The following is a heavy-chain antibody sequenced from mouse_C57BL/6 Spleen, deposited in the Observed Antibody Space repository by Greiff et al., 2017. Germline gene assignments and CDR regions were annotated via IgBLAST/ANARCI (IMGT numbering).Heavy chain of an antibody. CDR3: TGGGTTVVAPYWYFDV. J-gene: IGHJ1*03. D-gene: IGHD1-1*01. CDR1: GFTFSNYW. Sequence: LQQSGGGLVQPGGSMKLSCVASGFTFSNYWMNWVRQSPEKGLEWVAQIRLKSDNYATHYAESVKGRFTISRDDSKSSVYLQMNNLRAEDTGIYYCTGGGTTVVAPYWYFDVWGTGTTVTVSS. V-gene: IGHV6-3*01. CDR2: IRLKSDNYAT.